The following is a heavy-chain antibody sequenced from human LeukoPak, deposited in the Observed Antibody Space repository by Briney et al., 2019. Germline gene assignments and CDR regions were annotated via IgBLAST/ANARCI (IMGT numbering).Heavy chain of an antibody. CDR2: IYYSGST. J-gene: IGHJ6*03. CDR3: ARAAPIYYYYMDV. D-gene: IGHD2-15*01. V-gene: IGHV4-59*11. CDR1: GGSISSHY. Sequence: PSETLSLTCTVSGGSISSHYWSWIRQPPGKGLEWIGYIYYSGSTNYNPSLKSRVTISVDTSKNQFSLKLSSVTVADTAVYYCARAAPIYYYYMDVWGKGTTVTVSS.